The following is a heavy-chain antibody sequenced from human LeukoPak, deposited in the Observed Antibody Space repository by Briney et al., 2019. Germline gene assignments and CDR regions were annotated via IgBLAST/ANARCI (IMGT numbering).Heavy chain of an antibody. Sequence: GASVKVSCKASGYTFTSYYMHWVRQAPGQGLEWMGIINPSGGSTSYAQKFQGRVTMTRNTSISTAYMELSSLRSEDTAVYYCVRTYCTNGVCYSSYYYYGMDVWGQGTTVTVSS. D-gene: IGHD2-8*01. V-gene: IGHV1-46*01. CDR1: GYTFTSYY. CDR2: INPSGGST. J-gene: IGHJ6*02. CDR3: VRTYCTNGVCYSSYYYYGMDV.